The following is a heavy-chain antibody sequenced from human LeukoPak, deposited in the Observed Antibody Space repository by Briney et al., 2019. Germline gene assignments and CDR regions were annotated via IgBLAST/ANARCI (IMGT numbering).Heavy chain of an antibody. CDR2: VSTSNGNT. J-gene: IGHJ5*02. CDR3: ARRSPQVWFDP. Sequence: ASVKVSCKASGYTFTSYGISWVRQSPGQGLEWVGWVSTSNGNTNYAQKLQGRVTMTTDTSTSTAYMELRNLRSDDTAIYYCARRSPQVWFDPWGQGTLVTVSS. V-gene: IGHV1-18*01. CDR1: GYTFTSYG.